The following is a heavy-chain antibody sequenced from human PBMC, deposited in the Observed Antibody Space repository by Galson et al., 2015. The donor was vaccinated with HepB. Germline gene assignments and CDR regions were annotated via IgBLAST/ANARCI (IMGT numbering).Heavy chain of an antibody. CDR3: ARDHLFSAVAGTTGLNYYYYGMDV. D-gene: IGHD6-19*01. Sequence: SVKVSCKASGYTFTSYYMHWVRQAPGQGLEWMGIINPSGGSTSYAQKFQGRVTMTRDTSTSTVYMELSSLRSEDTAVYYCARDHLFSAVAGTTGLNYYYYGMDVWGQGTTVTVSS. CDR2: INPSGGST. J-gene: IGHJ6*02. CDR1: GYTFTSYY. V-gene: IGHV1-46*01.